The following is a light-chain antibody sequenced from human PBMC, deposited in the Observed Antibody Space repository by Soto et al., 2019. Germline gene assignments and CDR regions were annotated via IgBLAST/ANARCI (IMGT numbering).Light chain of an antibody. CDR2: GES. V-gene: IGKV3-20*01. J-gene: IGKJ4*01. CDR1: QSVSSSY. CDR3: QQYGSSPRLT. Sequence: IVLTQSPGTLSLSPGERATLSCRASQSVSSSYLAWYQQKPGQAPRLLIYGESSRATGIPDRFSGSGSGTDFTLTISRREPEECAVYYCQQYGSSPRLTFGGGTKVEIK.